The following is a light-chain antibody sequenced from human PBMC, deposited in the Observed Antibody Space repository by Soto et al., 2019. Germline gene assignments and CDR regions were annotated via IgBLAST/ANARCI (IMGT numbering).Light chain of an antibody. CDR1: HNINTY. V-gene: IGKV1-39*01. CDR2: ATS. Sequence: DIQMTQTPSSLPAAVGDRVTITCRASHNINTYLNWYQKKPGKAPRLLIYATSRLQSGVPSRFSGSGSGTDFTLTISSLRTEDFATYYCQQSFSTLTFGQGTRLEIK. J-gene: IGKJ5*01. CDR3: QQSFSTLT.